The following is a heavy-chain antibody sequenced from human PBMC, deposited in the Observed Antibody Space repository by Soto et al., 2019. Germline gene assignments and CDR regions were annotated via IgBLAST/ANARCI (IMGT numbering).Heavy chain of an antibody. J-gene: IGHJ5*02. CDR3: VKWGLIWFGESDADP. Sequence: EVQLVESGGGLVQPGGSLRLSCEASGFRFSRYWMSWVRQAPGKGLEWVANIKQDGSEKYYVDSVKGRFTISRDNARNSVRLEMNSLRVEDTAIYYCVKWGLIWFGESDADPWGQGTLVTVSS. CDR1: GFRFSRYW. V-gene: IGHV3-7*05. CDR2: IKQDGSEK. D-gene: IGHD3-10*01.